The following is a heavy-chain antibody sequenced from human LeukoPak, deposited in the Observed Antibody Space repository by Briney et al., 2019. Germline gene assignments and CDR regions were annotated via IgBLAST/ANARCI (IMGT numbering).Heavy chain of an antibody. D-gene: IGHD3-10*01. CDR3: ARDLQGGSGSYVY. CDR2: IIPIFGTA. CDR1: GGTFSSYA. V-gene: IGHV1-69*05. J-gene: IGHJ4*02. Sequence: SVKVSCKASGGTFSSYAISWVRQAPGQGLEWMGGIIPIFGTANYAQKFQGRATITTDESTSIAYMELSSLRSEDTAVYYCARDLQGGSGSYVYWGQGTLVTVSS.